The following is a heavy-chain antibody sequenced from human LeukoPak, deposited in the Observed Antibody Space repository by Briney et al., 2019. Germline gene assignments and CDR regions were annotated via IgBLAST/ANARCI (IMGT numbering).Heavy chain of an antibody. CDR3: ARDSKEYDSGSYEDHFDS. D-gene: IGHD3-10*01. Sequence: SSETLSLTCSVSGGFINDHFLSWVRQPPGKGLEWIGYAHVSGSANSIPSLKSRVIISVDTSRNQFSLRLTSVTASDTAVYYCARDSKEYDSGSYEDHFDSWGPGTLVTVSS. CDR1: GGFINDHF. V-gene: IGHV4-59*11. J-gene: IGHJ5*01. CDR2: AHVSGSA.